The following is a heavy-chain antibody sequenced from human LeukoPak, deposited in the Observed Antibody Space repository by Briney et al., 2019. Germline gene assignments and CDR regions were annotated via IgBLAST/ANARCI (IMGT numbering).Heavy chain of an antibody. CDR1: GYTFTSYG. CDR2: ISAYNGNT. Sequence: GASVKVSCKASGYTFTSYGISWVRQAPGQGLEWMGWISAYNGNTNYAQKLQGRVTMTTDTSTSTAYMELGSLRSDDTAVYYCARSSGTTYYYYYYMDVWGKGTTVTVSS. CDR3: ARSSGTTYYYYYYMDV. J-gene: IGHJ6*03. V-gene: IGHV1-18*01. D-gene: IGHD1/OR15-1a*01.